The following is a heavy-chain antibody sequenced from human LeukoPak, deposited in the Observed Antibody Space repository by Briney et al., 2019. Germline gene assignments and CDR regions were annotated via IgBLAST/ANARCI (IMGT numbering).Heavy chain of an antibody. CDR1: GFIVSNNY. V-gene: IGHV3-66*01. J-gene: IGHJ3*02. CDR2: IYSGGT. D-gene: IGHD1-26*01. Sequence: GGSLRLSCAASGFIVSNNYMSWVRQAPGKGLEWVSLIYSGGTYYTDSVKDRFTISRDTSKNTLHLQMNSLRAEDTALYYCARGFSGSYGAFDIWGQGTVVTVSS. CDR3: ARGFSGSYGAFDI.